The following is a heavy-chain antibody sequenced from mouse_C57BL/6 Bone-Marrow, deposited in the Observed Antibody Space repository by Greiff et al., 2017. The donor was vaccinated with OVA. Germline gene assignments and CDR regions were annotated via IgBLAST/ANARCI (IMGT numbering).Heavy chain of an antibody. D-gene: IGHD2-4*01. V-gene: IGHV1-81*01. CDR3: ARVTRLRRPFGYFDV. J-gene: IGHJ1*03. CDR2: IYPRSGNT. Sequence: QVQLQQSGAELARPGASVKLSCKASGYTFTSYGISWVKQRTGQGLEWIGEIYPRSGNTYYNEKFKGKATLTADKSSSTAYMELRSLTSEDSAVYFCARVTRLRRPFGYFDVWGTGTTVTVSS. CDR1: GYTFTSYG.